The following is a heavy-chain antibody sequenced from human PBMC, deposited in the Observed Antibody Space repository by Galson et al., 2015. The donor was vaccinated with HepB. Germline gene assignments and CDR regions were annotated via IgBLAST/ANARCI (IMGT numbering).Heavy chain of an antibody. Sequence: SMRLSCAGSGSMFSTYGLHWFRQAPGKGLEWVALISYDGSNKYYADSVKGRFTSSRDNSKNTVYLQMNSLRAEDTAAFYCAKRLYHGMDVWGQGTTVTVSS. CDR3: AKRLYHGMDV. CDR2: ISYDGSNK. J-gene: IGHJ6*02. V-gene: IGHV3-30*18. CDR1: GSMFSTYG.